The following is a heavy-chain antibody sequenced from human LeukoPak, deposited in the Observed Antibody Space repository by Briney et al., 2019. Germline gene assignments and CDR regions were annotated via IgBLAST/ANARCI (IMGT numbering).Heavy chain of an antibody. CDR2: ISSSGSTI. J-gene: IGHJ4*02. Sequence: PGGSLRLSCATSGFTFSSYSMNWVRQAPGKGLEWVSYISSSGSTIYYADSVKGRFTISRDNAKNSLYLRMNSLRAEDTAVYYCARENYASGSYGDYWGQGTLVTVSS. D-gene: IGHD3-10*01. CDR1: GFTFSSYS. CDR3: ARENYASGSYGDY. V-gene: IGHV3-48*01.